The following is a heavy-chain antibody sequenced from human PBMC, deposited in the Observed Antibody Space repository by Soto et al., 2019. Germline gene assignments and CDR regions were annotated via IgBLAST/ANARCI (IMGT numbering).Heavy chain of an antibody. D-gene: IGHD2-15*01. CDR3: ARKKDLYFGMDV. CDR1: GYTFTNYG. J-gene: IGHJ6*02. V-gene: IGHV1-18*04. Sequence: QVQLVQSGAEVKKPGASVKVSYKASGYTFTNYGISWVRQAPGQGLEWMGWINVYNGNINYAQNFQGRVTMTTDTSTSTAYMELRSLRSDDTAVYSCARKKDLYFGMDVWGQGTTVTVSS. CDR2: INVYNGNI.